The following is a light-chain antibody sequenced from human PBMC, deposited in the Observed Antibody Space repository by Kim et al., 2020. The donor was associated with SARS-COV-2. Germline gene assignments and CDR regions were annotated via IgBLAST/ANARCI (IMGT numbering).Light chain of an antibody. J-gene: IGKJ1*01. CDR3: QQCQGAPWT. CDR2: AAS. Sequence: DIQMTQSPSSLSASVGDRVTITCRASQGISNYLAWYQQKPGKVPKLLIYAASALQSGVPSRFSGSGSGTDFTLTITSLQPEDVAVYYCQQCQGAPWTFGRRAKVEIK. CDR1: QGISNY. V-gene: IGKV1-27*01.